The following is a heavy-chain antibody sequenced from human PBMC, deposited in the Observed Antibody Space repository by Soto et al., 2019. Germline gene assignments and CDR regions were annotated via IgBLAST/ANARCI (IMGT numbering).Heavy chain of an antibody. J-gene: IGHJ4*02. D-gene: IGHD1-1*01. CDR1: GFTVTNAW. CDR3: TTDALNGTGWGY. V-gene: IGHV3-15*07. Sequence: GGSLRLSCAASGFTVTNAWMTWVRQAPGKGLEWVGRVKSKTDGGTIAYAAPVKDRFTISRDDSKNTLYLQMNSLKTEDTAVYYCTTDALNGTGWGYWGLGTLVTVSS. CDR2: VKSKTDGGTI.